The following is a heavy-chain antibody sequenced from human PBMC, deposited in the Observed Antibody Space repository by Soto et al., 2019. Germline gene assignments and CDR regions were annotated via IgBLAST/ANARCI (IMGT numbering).Heavy chain of an antibody. D-gene: IGHD4-17*01. J-gene: IGHJ4*02. CDR1: GYTFTSYD. V-gene: IGHV1-8*01. Sequence: QVQLVQSGAEVKKPGASVKVSCKASGYTFTSYDINWVRQATGQGLEWMGWMNPNSGNTDYAQKFRGRVTMTRDTSIRTAYMELSGLTSEDTAVYYCARRNGDYGRLGYWGLGTLVTVAS. CDR3: ARRNGDYGRLGY. CDR2: MNPNSGNT.